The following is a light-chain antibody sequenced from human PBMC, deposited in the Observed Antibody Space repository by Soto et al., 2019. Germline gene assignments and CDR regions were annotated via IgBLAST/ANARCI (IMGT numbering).Light chain of an antibody. V-gene: IGKV3-20*01. CDR3: HQYENSPIT. CDR1: QSITSSV. Sequence: IVLAQFSGILSLSPGERASLSFGASQSITSSVLAWYQQKPGQAPSLLIYGASSRATGVPDRFSGTGSETDFTLTIIRLEPEDFAVCYCHQYENSPITFGQGTRLEIK. J-gene: IGKJ5*01. CDR2: GAS.